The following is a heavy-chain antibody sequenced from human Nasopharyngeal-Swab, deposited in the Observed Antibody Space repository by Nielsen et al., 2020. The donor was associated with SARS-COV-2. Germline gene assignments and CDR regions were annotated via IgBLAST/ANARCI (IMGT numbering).Heavy chain of an antibody. CDR2: ISSSSSYI. D-gene: IGHD2-15*01. Sequence: GESLKISCAASGFTFSSYSMNRVRQAPGKGLEWVSSISSSSSYIYYADSVKGRFTISRDNAKNSLYLQMNSLRAEDTAVYYCARDATEDIVVVVAATKYYYYGMDVWGQGTTVTVSS. CDR3: ARDATEDIVVVVAATKYYYYGMDV. V-gene: IGHV3-21*01. J-gene: IGHJ6*02. CDR1: GFTFSSYS.